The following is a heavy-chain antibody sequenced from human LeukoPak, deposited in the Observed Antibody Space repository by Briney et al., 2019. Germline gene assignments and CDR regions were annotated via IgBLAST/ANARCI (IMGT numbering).Heavy chain of an antibody. Sequence: GGSLRLSCAASGFTFSSYAMSWVRQAPGKGLEWVSAISGSGGSTYYADSVKGRFTISRDNSKNTLYLQMNSLRAEDTAVYYCARVGFLVATIIYYFDYWGQGTLVTVSS. CDR3: ARVGFLVATIIYYFDY. CDR1: GFTFSSYA. V-gene: IGHV3-23*01. D-gene: IGHD5-12*01. J-gene: IGHJ4*02. CDR2: ISGSGGST.